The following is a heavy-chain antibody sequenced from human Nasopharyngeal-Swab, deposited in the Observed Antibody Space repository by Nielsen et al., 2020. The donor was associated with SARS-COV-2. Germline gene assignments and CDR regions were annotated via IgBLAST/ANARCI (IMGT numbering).Heavy chain of an antibody. CDR1: GFTFSSYG. CDR2: IWYDGSNK. V-gene: IGHV3-33*01. CDR3: ARGPYDFWSGYPHYFDY. J-gene: IGHJ4*02. Sequence: GGSLRLSCAASGFTFSSYGMHWVRQAPGKGLEWVAIIWYDGSNKYYADSVKGRFTISRDNSKNTLYLQMNSLRAEDTAVYYCARGPYDFWSGYPHYFDYWSQGTLVTVSS. D-gene: IGHD3-3*01.